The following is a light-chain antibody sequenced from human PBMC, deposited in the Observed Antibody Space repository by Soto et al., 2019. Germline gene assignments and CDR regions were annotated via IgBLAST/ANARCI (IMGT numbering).Light chain of an antibody. CDR2: EVS. CDR3: SSYTNTKTQV. J-gene: IGLJ1*01. CDR1: SSDVGGYKY. V-gene: IGLV2-14*01. Sequence: QSVLTQPASVSGSPGQSITISCTGTSSDVGGYKYVSWYQQHPGKAPKPMIYEVSNRPSGVSNRFSGSKSVNTASLTISGLQAEDEGDYYCSSYTNTKTQVFGTGTKVTVL.